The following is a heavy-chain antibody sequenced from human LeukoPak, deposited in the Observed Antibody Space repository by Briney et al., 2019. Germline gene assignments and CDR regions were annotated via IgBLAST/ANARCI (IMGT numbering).Heavy chain of an antibody. D-gene: IGHD2-2*01. J-gene: IGHJ4*02. V-gene: IGHV1-2*06. CDR2: INPNSGDT. Sequence: ASVKVSCKASGYTFTGYHMHWVRQAPGQGLAWMGRINPNSGDTNYAQNFQGRVTMTRDTSISTVYMELSRLRSDDTAVYYCARDYCSSTSCLFDYWGQGTLVTVSS. CDR3: ARDYCSSTSCLFDY. CDR1: GYTFTGYH.